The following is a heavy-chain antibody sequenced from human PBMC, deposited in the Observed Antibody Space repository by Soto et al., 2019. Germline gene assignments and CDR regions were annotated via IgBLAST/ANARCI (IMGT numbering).Heavy chain of an antibody. D-gene: IGHD3-16*01. CDR3: ARWGTTGGLDV. CDR2: TSYDGSNN. J-gene: IGHJ4*02. Sequence: QVQLVESGGGVVQPGTSLRLSCVGSGFTFRSYVIHWVRQAPGKGLEWVALTSYDGSNNFYGDSVKGRFTISRHNARNTVELQRDSVTVEDTALYYCARWGTTGGLDVWGQGNLVSVSS. CDR1: GFTFRSYV. V-gene: IGHV3-33*05.